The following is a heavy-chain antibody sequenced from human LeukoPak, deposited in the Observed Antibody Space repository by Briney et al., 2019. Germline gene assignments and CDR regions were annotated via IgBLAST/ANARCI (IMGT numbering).Heavy chain of an antibody. V-gene: IGHV1-46*01. CDR3: ARALGIAAAVDY. CDR2: INPSGGST. D-gene: IGHD6-13*01. Sequence: ASVKVSCKASGYTFTSYYMHWVRQAPGQGLEWMGIINPSGGSTSYAQKFQGRVTMTRDTSTSIVYMELSSLRSEDTAVYYCARALGIAAAVDYWGQGTLVTVSS. CDR1: GYTFTSYY. J-gene: IGHJ4*02.